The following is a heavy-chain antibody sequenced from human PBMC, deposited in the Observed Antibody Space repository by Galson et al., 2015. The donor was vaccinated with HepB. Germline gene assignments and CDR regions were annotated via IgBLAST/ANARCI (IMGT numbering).Heavy chain of an antibody. V-gene: IGHV3-73*01. Sequence: LRLSCAASGSTFSGSAIHWVRQASGKGLEWVGRIKTKPENHATAYAAAVTGRFTISRDDSKNTAYLQMNSLKTEDTALYYCTRLGDSSGLIGDNWGQGTLVTVSS. J-gene: IGHJ4*02. D-gene: IGHD3-22*01. CDR3: TRLGDSSGLIGDN. CDR2: IKTKPENHAT. CDR1: GSTFSGSA.